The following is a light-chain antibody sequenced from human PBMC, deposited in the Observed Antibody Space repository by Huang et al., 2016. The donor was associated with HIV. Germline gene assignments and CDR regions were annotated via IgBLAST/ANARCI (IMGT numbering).Light chain of an antibody. V-gene: IGKV3-15*01. CDR2: GAS. CDR3: QQYDTWPPLT. Sequence: TQFPATLSVSPGQSVTLSCRASQSVGGKLAWYPQSPGQAPRLLIYGASTRVPAIPDRFSGSGSGTEFTLTISSLQSEDFAVYYCQQYDTWPPLTFGGGTKV. J-gene: IGKJ4*01. CDR1: QSVGGK.